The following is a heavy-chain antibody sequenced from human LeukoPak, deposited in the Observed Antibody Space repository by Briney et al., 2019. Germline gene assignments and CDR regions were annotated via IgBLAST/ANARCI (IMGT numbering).Heavy chain of an antibody. Sequence: SETLSLTCAVYGGSFSGYSWTWIRQSPGKGLEWIGEINHSGSTNYNPSLKSRVTISVDTSKNQFSLKLNSVTAADTAVYYCARAGYGDSDFDYWGQGTLVTVSS. J-gene: IGHJ4*02. V-gene: IGHV4-34*01. CDR3: ARAGYGDSDFDY. D-gene: IGHD4-17*01. CDR1: GGSFSGYS. CDR2: INHSGST.